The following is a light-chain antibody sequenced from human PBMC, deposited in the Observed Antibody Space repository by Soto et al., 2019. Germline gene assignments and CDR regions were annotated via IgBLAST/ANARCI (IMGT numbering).Light chain of an antibody. Sequence: QSVLTQPASVSGSPGQSITISCTGTSSDVVGYNYVSWYQQHPGKAPKLMIYDVSNRPSGASNRFSGSKSGNTASLTISGLQAGDEADYYCSSYTSSSTHNYVFGTGTKVTVL. J-gene: IGLJ1*01. CDR2: DVS. V-gene: IGLV2-14*01. CDR1: SSDVVGYNY. CDR3: SSYTSSSTHNYV.